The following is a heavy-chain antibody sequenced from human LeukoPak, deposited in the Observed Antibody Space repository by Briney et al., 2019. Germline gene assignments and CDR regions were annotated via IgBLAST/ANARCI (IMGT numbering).Heavy chain of an antibody. J-gene: IGHJ4*02. D-gene: IGHD6-25*01. Sequence: GGSLRLSCAASGFTFSTYAMHWVRQTPGRWLEWVSFIWPDGSKKYYADSVKGRFAISRENSKNTVYLQMHDLRPEDTALYFCAKISSSAESNFDYWGQGTLLTVSS. V-gene: IGHV3-30*02. CDR2: IWPDGSKK. CDR3: AKISSSAESNFDY. CDR1: GFTFSTYA.